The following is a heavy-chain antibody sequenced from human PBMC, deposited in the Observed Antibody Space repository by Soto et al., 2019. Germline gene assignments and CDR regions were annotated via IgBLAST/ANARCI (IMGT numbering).Heavy chain of an antibody. D-gene: IGHD5-12*01. Sequence: GGSLRLSCAASGFTFSSYWMHWVRQAPGKGLEWVSRINDDGRRTSYADSVKGRFTISRDNAKNTLYLQMNSLGAEDTAVYYCAKDHRRDGYNFAYWGQGTLVTVSS. J-gene: IGHJ4*02. V-gene: IGHV3-74*01. CDR3: AKDHRRDGYNFAY. CDR2: INDDGRRT. CDR1: GFTFSSYW.